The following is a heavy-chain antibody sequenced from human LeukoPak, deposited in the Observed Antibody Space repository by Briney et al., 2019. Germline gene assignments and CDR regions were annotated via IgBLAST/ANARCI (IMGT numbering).Heavy chain of an antibody. J-gene: IGHJ4*02. CDR3: ARGGAVDY. V-gene: IGHV3-48*03. Sequence: GGSLRLSCAASGFTFSSYEMNWVRQAPGKGLEWVSYISNTGTTIYYADSVKGRFTISRDNAKNSLYLQMNSLRAEDTAAYYCARGGAVDYWGQGTLVTVSS. D-gene: IGHD1-26*01. CDR1: GFTFSSYE. CDR2: ISNTGTTI.